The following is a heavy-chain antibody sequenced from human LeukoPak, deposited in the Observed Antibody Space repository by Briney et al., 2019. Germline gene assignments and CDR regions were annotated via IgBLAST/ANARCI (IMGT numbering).Heavy chain of an antibody. CDR1: GFTFDDYA. CDR3: ARRAGAYSHPYDY. V-gene: IGHV3-43D*03. CDR2: ITWDGDNT. J-gene: IGHJ4*02. D-gene: IGHD4/OR15-4a*01. Sequence: PGGSLRLSCAASGFTFDDYAMHWVRQAPGKGLEWVSLITWDGDNTYYADSVKGRFTISRDNSKNTLYLQMNSLRAEDTAVYYCARRAGAYSHPYDYWGQGTLVTVSS.